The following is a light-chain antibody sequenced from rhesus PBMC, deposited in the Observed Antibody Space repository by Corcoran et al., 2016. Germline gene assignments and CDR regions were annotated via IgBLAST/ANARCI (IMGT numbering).Light chain of an antibody. CDR2: QVS. V-gene: IGKV2-62*02. Sequence: DVVMTQSPLSLPITPGQPASISCRSSQSLVHSDGKTYLSWYHQKPGPPPRRLIYQVSTRDSGVPDRFSGRGAGTDCTLKISRVEADDVGTYYCGQGTNVPFTFGPGTKLDIK. CDR1: QSLVHSDGKTY. CDR3: GQGTNVPFT. J-gene: IGKJ3*01.